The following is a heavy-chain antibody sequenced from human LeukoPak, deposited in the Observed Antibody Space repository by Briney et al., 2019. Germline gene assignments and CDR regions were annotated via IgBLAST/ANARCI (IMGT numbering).Heavy chain of an antibody. D-gene: IGHD6-13*01. Sequence: GGSLRLSCAASGFTFSTYWMHWVRQAPGKGLMWVSQINTDGNSTTYADSVKGRFTVSRDNAKNTLYLQMNSLRAEDTAVYYCARELASGDWGQGTLVTVSS. CDR2: INTDGNST. V-gene: IGHV3-74*01. J-gene: IGHJ4*02. CDR3: ARELASGD. CDR1: GFTFSTYW.